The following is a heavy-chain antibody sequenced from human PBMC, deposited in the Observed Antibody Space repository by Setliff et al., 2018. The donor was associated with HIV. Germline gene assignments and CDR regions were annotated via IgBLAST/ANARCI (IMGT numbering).Heavy chain of an antibody. V-gene: IGHV4-61*01. D-gene: IGHD4-17*01. Sequence: SETLSLTCTVADGSISTGSYYWSWIRQTPGKGLESIGYVYNSGGTNYNPSLKSRVTISVDTSKNQFSLRLSSVTAADTAVYYCARLHGDFYFDLWGQGTLVTVSS. J-gene: IGHJ4*02. CDR3: ARLHGDFYFDL. CDR2: VYNSGGT. CDR1: DGSISTGSYY.